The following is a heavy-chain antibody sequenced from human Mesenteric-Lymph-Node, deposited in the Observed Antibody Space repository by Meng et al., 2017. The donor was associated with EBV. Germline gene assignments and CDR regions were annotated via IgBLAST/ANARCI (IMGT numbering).Heavy chain of an antibody. CDR1: GYTFETYG. D-gene: IGHD4-17*01. CDR3: ARQNGDYDY. CDR2: ISTYNGNT. J-gene: IGHJ4*02. V-gene: IGHV1-18*01. Sequence: QCQLVQSGPAWTTPGSAVKASCKGSGYTFETYGISWVRQAPGQGLEWMGWISTYNGNTISAQMFQGRFTMTTDTSTTTAYMELTSLTSDDTAVYYCARQNGDYDYWGQGTLVTVSS.